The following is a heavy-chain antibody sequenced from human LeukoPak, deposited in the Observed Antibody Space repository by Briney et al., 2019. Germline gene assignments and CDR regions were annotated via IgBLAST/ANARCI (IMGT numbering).Heavy chain of an antibody. CDR3: ARLVYSSGLASYFDY. V-gene: IGHV5-51*01. D-gene: IGHD6-19*01. CDR1: GYSFTTYW. Sequence: GESLKISCKGSGYSFTTYWIGWVRQMPGKGLEWMGIIYPSDSDTRYSPSFQGQVTISADKSITTAYLQWSSLKASDTAMYYCARLVYSSGLASYFDYWGQGALVTVSS. CDR2: IYPSDSDT. J-gene: IGHJ4*02.